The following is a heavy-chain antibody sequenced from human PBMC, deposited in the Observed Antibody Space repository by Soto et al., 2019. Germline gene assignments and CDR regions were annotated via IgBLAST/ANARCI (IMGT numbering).Heavy chain of an antibody. Sequence: QIQLVQSGAEVKKPGSSVKVSCKASGGTFSSYAISWVRQAPGQGLAWMGGIIPIFGTANYAQKFQGRVTITADESTSTAYMELSSLRSEDTAVYYCATTPPVGGYYYYGMDVWGQGTTVTVSS. J-gene: IGHJ6*02. D-gene: IGHD1-26*01. CDR3: ATTPPVGGYYYYGMDV. CDR1: GGTFSSYA. V-gene: IGHV1-69*12. CDR2: IIPIFGTA.